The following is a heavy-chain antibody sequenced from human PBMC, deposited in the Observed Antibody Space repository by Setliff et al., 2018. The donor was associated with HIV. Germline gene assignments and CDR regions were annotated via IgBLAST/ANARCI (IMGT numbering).Heavy chain of an antibody. CDR2: INHSGST. J-gene: IGHJ4*02. Sequence: PSETLSLTCAVSSYSISSGSYWSWIRQPPGKGLEWIGEINHSGSTNYSPSLKSRVTMSVDTSKNQFSLRLTSVTAADTAVYFCARLRITMIMMLNYFDYWGQGTLVT. CDR1: SYSISSGSY. V-gene: IGHV4-38-2*01. D-gene: IGHD3-22*01. CDR3: ARLRITMIMMLNYFDY.